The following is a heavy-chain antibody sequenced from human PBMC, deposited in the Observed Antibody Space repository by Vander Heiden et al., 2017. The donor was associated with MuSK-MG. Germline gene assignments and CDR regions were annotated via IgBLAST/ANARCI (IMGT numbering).Heavy chain of an antibody. V-gene: IGHV3-33*01. J-gene: IGHJ1*01. D-gene: IGHD2-15*01. CDR3: ARGGYCSGGSCYSGGYFQH. CDR2: IWYDGSNK. CDR1: GFTFSSHG. Sequence: QVQLVESGGGVVQPGRSLRLSCPASGFTFSSHGMHWVRHAPGKGLEWVAVIWYDGSNKYYADSVKGRFTISRDNSKNTLYLQMNSLRAEDTAVYYCARGGYCSGGSCYSGGYFQHWGQGTLVTVSS.